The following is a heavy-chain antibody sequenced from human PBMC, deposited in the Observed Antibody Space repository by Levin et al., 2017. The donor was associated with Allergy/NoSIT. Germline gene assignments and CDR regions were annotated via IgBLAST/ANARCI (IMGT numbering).Heavy chain of an antibody. CDR2: ISGSGDST. CDR1: GFSFSNYA. V-gene: IGHV3-23*01. Sequence: GESLKISCVASGFSFSNYAVSWVRQAPGKGLEWVSGISGSGDSTTYIDSVKGRFTISRDKSKNTLYLQMNTLRAGDTAVYYCARGKCGGSWCRPPFDYWGQGTLVTVSS. CDR3: ARGKCGGSWCRPPFDY. J-gene: IGHJ4*02. D-gene: IGHD2-15*01.